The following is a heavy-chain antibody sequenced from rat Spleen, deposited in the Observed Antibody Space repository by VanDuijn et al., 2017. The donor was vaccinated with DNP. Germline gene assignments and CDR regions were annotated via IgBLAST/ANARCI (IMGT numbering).Heavy chain of an antibody. D-gene: IGHD5-1*01. V-gene: IGHV5-19*01. J-gene: IGHJ2*01. CDR2: ISPRGGST. CDR3: ATSTGSRGYYFDY. CDR1: GFTFSSYW. Sequence: EVQLVESGGGLVQPGRSLKLSCAASGFTFSSYWMYWIRQAPTKGLEWVASISPRGGSTYYRDSVKGRFTVSRDNAKSTLYLQMDSLRSEDTATYYCATSTGSRGYYFDYWGQGVMVTVSS.